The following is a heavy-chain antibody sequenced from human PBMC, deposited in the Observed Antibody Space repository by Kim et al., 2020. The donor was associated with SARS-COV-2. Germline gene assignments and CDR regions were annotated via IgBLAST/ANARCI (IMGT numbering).Heavy chain of an antibody. D-gene: IGHD5-12*01. CDR3: ARGGRDGYKYKRSYYYYYYGMDV. CDR2: IIPIFGTA. Sequence: SVKVSCKASGGTFSSYAISWVRQAPGQGLEWMGGIIPIFGTANYAQKFQGRVTITADESTSTAYMELSSLRSEDTAVYYCARGGRDGYKYKRSYYYYYYGMDVWGQGTTVTVSS. J-gene: IGHJ6*02. V-gene: IGHV1-69*13. CDR1: GGTFSSYA.